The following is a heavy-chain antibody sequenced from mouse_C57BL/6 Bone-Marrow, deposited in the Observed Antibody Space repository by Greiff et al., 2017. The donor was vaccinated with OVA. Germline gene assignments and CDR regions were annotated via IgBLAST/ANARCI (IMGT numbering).Heavy chain of an antibody. Sequence: QVQLQQSGAELVRPGASVKMSCKASGYTFTSYNMHWVKQTPRQGLEWIGAIYPGNGDTSYNQKFKGKATLTVDKSSSTAYMQLSSLTSEDTAIYYCAREGYYYGSNYAMDYWGQGTSVTVSS. D-gene: IGHD1-1*01. V-gene: IGHV1-12*01. J-gene: IGHJ4*01. CDR3: AREGYYYGSNYAMDY. CDR2: IYPGNGDT. CDR1: GYTFTSYN.